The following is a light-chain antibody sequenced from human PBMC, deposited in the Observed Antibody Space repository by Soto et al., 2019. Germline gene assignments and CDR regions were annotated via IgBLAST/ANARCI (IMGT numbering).Light chain of an antibody. J-gene: IGLJ2*01. CDR1: TSNIGSSY. CDR2: TNK. CDR3: AAWDDNLSGPL. Sequence: QSVLTQPPSASGTPGQRVTISCSGSTSNIGSSYVYWYQQLPGTAPRLLIYTNKQRPSGVPDRFSGSKSGTSASLAISGLRSEDEADYYCAAWDDNLSGPLFGGGTKLTVL. V-gene: IGLV1-47*01.